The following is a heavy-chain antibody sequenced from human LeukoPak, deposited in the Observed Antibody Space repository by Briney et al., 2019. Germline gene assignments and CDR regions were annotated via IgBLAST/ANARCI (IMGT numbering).Heavy chain of an antibody. CDR2: ICYSGST. J-gene: IGHJ4*02. CDR3: ASLWFGEYNY. V-gene: IGHV4-39*01. Sequence: SETLSLTCTVSGGSISSSSYYWGWLRQPPGTGLEWIGSICYSGSTYYNPSLKSRVTISVDTSKNQFSLKLSSVTAADTAVYYCASLWFGEYNYWGQGTLVTVSS. D-gene: IGHD3-10*01. CDR1: GGSISSSSYY.